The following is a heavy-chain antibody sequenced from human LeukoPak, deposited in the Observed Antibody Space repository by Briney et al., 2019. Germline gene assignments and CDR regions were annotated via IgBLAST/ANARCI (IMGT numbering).Heavy chain of an antibody. Sequence: LGASVKVSCKASGYTFTSYDINWVRQATGQGLEWMGWMNPNSGNTGYVQKFQGRVTMTRNTSISTAYMELSSLRSEDTAVYYCARAYYNRYSSSSWGQGTLVTVSS. CDR2: MNPNSGNT. CDR1: GYTFTSYD. CDR3: ARAYYNRYSSSS. J-gene: IGHJ5*02. V-gene: IGHV1-8*01. D-gene: IGHD6-13*01.